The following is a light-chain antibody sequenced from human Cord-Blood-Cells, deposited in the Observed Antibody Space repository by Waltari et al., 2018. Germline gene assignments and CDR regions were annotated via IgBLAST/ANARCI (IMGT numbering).Light chain of an antibody. J-gene: IGLJ1*01. CDR2: DVS. CDR1: SSDVGGSHF. Sequence: QSPLTPPAPVSGSPGQSTTTSCTGTSSDVGGSHFVSWYQQHPGTAPKLMIYDVSNRPSGVSNRFSGSKSGNTASLTISGLQAEDEADYYCSSYTSSSTLDVFGTGTKVTVL. V-gene: IGLV2-14*01. CDR3: SSYTSSSTLDV.